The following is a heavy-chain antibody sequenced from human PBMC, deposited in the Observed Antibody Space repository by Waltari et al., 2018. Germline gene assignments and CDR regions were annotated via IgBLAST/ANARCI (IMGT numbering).Heavy chain of an antibody. CDR2: INPNSGGT. CDR3: ATFKGFGDCSGGSCQDDY. CDR1: GYTFTGYY. J-gene: IGHJ4*02. V-gene: IGHV1-2*06. D-gene: IGHD2-15*01. Sequence: QVQLVQSGAEVKKPGASVKVSCKASGYTFTGYYMHWVRQAPGQGLEWMGRINPNSGGTNYAQKFQGRVTMTADTSTDTAYMELSSLRSEDTAVYYCATFKGFGDCSGGSCQDDYWGQGTLVTVSS.